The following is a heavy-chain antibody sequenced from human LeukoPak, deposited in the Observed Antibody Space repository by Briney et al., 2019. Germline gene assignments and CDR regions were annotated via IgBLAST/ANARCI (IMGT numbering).Heavy chain of an antibody. Sequence: GGSLRLSRAASGFIFTGYFMSWVRQAPGKGLEWVASIKHDGSEKYYVDSVRGRFTISRDNTKNLLYLQMSSLRAEDTAVYYCATDRGWRTSGYYLYYFEYWGQGTLVTFSS. CDR2: IKHDGSEK. J-gene: IGHJ4*02. CDR1: GFIFTGYF. CDR3: ATDRGWRTSGYYLYYFEY. V-gene: IGHV3-7*01. D-gene: IGHD3-3*01.